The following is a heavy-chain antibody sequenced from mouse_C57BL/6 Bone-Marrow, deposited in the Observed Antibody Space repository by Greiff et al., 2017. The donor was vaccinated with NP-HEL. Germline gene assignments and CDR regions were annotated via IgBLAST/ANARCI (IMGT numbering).Heavy chain of an antibody. CDR2: INYDGSST. J-gene: IGHJ2*01. D-gene: IGHD2-3*01. CDR1: GFTFSDYY. Sequence: EVHLVESEGGLVQPGSSMKLSCTASGFTFSDYYMAWVRQVPEKGLEWVANINYDGSSTYYLDSLKSRFIISRDNAKNILYLQMSSLKSEDTATYYCARDSIAYDGYYYFDYWGQGTTLTVSS. CDR3: ARDSIAYDGYYYFDY. V-gene: IGHV5-16*01.